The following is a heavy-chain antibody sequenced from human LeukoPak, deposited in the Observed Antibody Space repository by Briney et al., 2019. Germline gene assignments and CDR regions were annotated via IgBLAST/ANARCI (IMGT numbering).Heavy chain of an antibody. CDR1: GFTVSSNY. V-gene: IGHV3-53*01. CDR2: IYGGGST. J-gene: IGHJ3*02. Sequence: GGSLRLSCAASGFTVSSNYMSWVRQAPGKGLEWVSVIYGGGSTYYADSVKGRFTISRDNSKNTLYLQMNSLRAEDTAVYYCAREFSGTDAFDIWGQGTMVTVSS. CDR3: AREFSGTDAFDI.